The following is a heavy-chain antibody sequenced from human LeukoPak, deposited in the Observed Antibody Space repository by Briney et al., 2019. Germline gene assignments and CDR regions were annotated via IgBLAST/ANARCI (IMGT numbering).Heavy chain of an antibody. D-gene: IGHD2/OR15-2a*01. Sequence: PGGSLRLSCAASGFTFSDHYMSWVRQAPGKGLEWISYISESGTTIFYADSVKGRFTISRDNGKNSLSLQTNSLTAEDTAIYYCARDRQPSSYIGMDVWGQGTTVTVSS. CDR3: ARDRQPSSYIGMDV. CDR1: GFTFSDHY. J-gene: IGHJ6*02. CDR2: ISESGTTI. V-gene: IGHV3-11*01.